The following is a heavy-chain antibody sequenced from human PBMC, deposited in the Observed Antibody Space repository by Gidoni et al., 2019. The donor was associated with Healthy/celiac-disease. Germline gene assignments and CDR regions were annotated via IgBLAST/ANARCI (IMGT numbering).Heavy chain of an antibody. CDR2: IIPIFGTA. Sequence: QVQLVQSGAEVKKPGSSVKVSCKASGGTFSSYAISWVRQAPGQGLEWMGGIIPIFGTANYAQKFQGRVTITADKSTSTAYMELSSLRSEDTAVYYCARAWLAAAGTRPYYFDYWGQGTLVTVSS. CDR3: ARAWLAAAGTRPYYFDY. CDR1: GGTFSSYA. V-gene: IGHV1-69*06. J-gene: IGHJ4*02. D-gene: IGHD6-13*01.